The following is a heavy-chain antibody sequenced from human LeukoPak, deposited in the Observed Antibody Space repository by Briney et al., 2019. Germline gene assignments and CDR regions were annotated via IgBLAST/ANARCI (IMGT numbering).Heavy chain of an antibody. V-gene: IGHV3-7*01. J-gene: IGHJ4*02. CDR3: ARDGHSSGSFDY. CDR2: IRQDGGQT. CDR1: ELTFSGYW. Sequence: GGSLRLSCAASELTFSGYWMNWVRQAPGKGLQWVGNIRQDGGQTHYSDSVKGRFTISRDNAKRSLYLQMNSLRPEDTAVYYCARDGHSSGSFDYWGQGTLVTVSS. D-gene: IGHD3-10*01.